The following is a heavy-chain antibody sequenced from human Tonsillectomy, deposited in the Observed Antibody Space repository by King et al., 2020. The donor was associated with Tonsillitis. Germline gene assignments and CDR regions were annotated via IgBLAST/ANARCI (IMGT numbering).Heavy chain of an antibody. J-gene: IGHJ6*02. CDR1: GFTFSYYG. CDR3: AKDIGTIFGEVIPRNYYGMDV. CDR2: ISYDGSNK. D-gene: IGHD3-3*01. V-gene: IGHV3-30*18. Sequence: VQLVESGGGVVQPGRSLRLSCAASGFTFSYYGMHWVRQAPGKGLEWVAVISYDGSNKYYADSVKGRFTISRDNSKNTLYLQINSLRAEDTAVYYCAKDIGTIFGEVIPRNYYGMDVWGQGTTVTVSS.